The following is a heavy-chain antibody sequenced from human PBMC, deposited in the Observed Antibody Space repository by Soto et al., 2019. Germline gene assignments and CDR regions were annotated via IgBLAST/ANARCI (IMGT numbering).Heavy chain of an antibody. D-gene: IGHD6-6*01. CDR3: ASISRSYSSSHYYYMDV. CDR1: GGSISSSSYY. Sequence: QLLESGPGLVKPSETLSLTCTVSGGSISSSSYYWGWIRQPPGKGLEWIGSIYYSGSTYYNPSLKSRVTISVDTSKNQFSLKLSSVTAADTAVYYCASISRSYSSSHYYYMDVWGKGTTVTVSS. J-gene: IGHJ6*03. CDR2: IYYSGST. V-gene: IGHV4-39*01.